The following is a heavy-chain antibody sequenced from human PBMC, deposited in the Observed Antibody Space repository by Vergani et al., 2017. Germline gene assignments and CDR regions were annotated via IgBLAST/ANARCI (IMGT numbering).Heavy chain of an antibody. CDR3: ASGGHGSENGGALQL. CDR1: GYIFSNFW. CDR2: IYPGHSAV. Sequence: EKQLVQSGSETKKPGESLKISCQAFGYIFSNFWIGWVRQRPGRGLEWMGIIYPGHSAVQSNPTFRGQVNFSVDTSVNTAYPQWRSPQASDTATYFCASGGHGSENGGALQLWGQGTNITVSS. V-gene: IGHV5-51*01. D-gene: IGHD3-10*01. J-gene: IGHJ3*01.